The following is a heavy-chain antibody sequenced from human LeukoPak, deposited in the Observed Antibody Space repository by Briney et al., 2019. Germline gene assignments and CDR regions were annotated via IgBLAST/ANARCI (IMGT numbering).Heavy chain of an antibody. CDR1: GGSITNTNYY. CDR2: IFYNGGP. V-gene: IGHV4-39*07. CDR3: ATYRGTYSAFDI. D-gene: IGHD1-26*01. Sequence: SETLSLTCTASGGSITNTNYYWAWVRQPPGKGLEWLGNIFYNGGPYFNPSLKSRVAISVDTSKNHFSLRLHSVTAADTAVYYCATYRGTYSAFDIWGLGTLVTVSS. J-gene: IGHJ3*02.